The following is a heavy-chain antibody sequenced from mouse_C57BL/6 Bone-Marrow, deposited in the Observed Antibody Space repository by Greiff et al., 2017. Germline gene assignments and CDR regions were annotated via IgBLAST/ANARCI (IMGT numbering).Heavy chain of an antibody. CDR1: GFSLTSYG. D-gene: IGHD2-5*01. CDR2: IWGVGST. J-gene: IGHJ4*01. V-gene: IGHV2-6*01. CDR3: ARYHSNYLRGAMDY. Sequence: QVQLKQSGPGLVAPSQSLYITCTVSGFSLTSYGVDWVRQSPGKGLEWLGVIWGVGSTNYNSALKSRMSISKDNYKSQVFLKMNSLQTDDTAMYYCARYHSNYLRGAMDYWGQGTSVTVSS.